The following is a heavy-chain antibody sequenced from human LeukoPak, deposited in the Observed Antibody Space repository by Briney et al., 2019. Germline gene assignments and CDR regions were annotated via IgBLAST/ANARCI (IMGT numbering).Heavy chain of an antibody. J-gene: IGHJ4*02. CDR1: GGSIRSSSYY. V-gene: IGHV4-39*01. CDR2: IYYSGST. Sequence: SETLSLTCTVSGGSIRSSSYYWGWIRQPPGKGREWIGSIYYSGSTYYNASLKSRGTISVDTSKNQFSLKLNSVTAADTAVYFCARQVVAVAGTGYFDYWGQGTLVTVSS. D-gene: IGHD6-19*01. CDR3: ARQVVAVAGTGYFDY.